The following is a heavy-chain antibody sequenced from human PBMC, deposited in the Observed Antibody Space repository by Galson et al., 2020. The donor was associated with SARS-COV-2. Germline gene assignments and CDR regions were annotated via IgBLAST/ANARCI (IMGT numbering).Heavy chain of an antibody. D-gene: IGHD2-15*01. J-gene: IGHJ6*03. V-gene: IGHV1-69*10. CDR2: TIPLLGIA. CDR1: GGTFSSYA. CDR3: ATRRGYCSGGSCYYYYYYMDG. Sequence: SVKVSCKASGGTFSSYAISWVRQAPGQGLEWMGGTIPLLGIANYAQKFQGRVTITADKSTSTAYMELSSLRSEDTAVYYCATRRGYCSGGSCYYYYYYMDGWGKGTTVTVAS.